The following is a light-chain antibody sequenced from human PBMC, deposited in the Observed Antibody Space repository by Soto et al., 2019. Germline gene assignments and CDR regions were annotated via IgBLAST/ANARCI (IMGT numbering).Light chain of an antibody. CDR1: TXNIGAYNY. CDR2: EVT. Sequence: QSVLTQPPSASGSPGQSVTISCTGSTXNIGAYNYASWYQQHPGKAPKLMIFEVTKRPSGVPDRFSGSKSGNTASLTVSGLHTDDEAIYYCSSYGGRNNFVVFGGGTKLTVL. CDR3: SSYGGRNNFVV. V-gene: IGLV2-8*01. J-gene: IGLJ2*01.